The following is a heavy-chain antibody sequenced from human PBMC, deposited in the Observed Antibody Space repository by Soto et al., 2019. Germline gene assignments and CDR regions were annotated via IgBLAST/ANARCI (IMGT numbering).Heavy chain of an antibody. CDR2: ISSSSSYT. J-gene: IGHJ6*02. Sequence: SGGSLRLSCAASGFTFSDYYMSWIRQAPGKGLEWVSYISSSSSYTNYADSVKGRFTISRDNAKNSLYLQMNSLRAEDTAVYYCARVKGNHIVVVTNYYYYGMDVWGQGTTVTVSS. V-gene: IGHV3-11*06. CDR3: ARVKGNHIVVVTNYYYYGMDV. CDR1: GFTFSDYY. D-gene: IGHD2-21*02.